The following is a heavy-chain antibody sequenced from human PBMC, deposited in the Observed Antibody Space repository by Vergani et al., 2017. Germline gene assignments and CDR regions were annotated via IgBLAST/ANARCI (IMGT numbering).Heavy chain of an antibody. V-gene: IGHV3-33*06. CDR3: AKDPSSPTVTSDYYYYYGMDV. CDR1: GFTFSSHG. Sequence: QVQLVESEGGVVQPGRSLTLSCVASGFTFSSHGMHWVRQAPGKGLEWVAVIWYDGSNKYYADSVKGRFTISRDNSKNTLYLQMNSLRAEDTAVYYCAKDPSSPTVTSDYYYYYGMDVWGQGTTVTVSS. D-gene: IGHD4-11*01. J-gene: IGHJ6*02. CDR2: IWYDGSNK.